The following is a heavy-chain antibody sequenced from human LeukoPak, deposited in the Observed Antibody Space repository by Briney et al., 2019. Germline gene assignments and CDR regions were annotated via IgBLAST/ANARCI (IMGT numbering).Heavy chain of an antibody. J-gene: IGHJ4*02. V-gene: IGHV3-23*01. D-gene: IGHD3-10*01. CDR2: ISGSGGST. Sequence: PGGSLRLSCAASGFTFSSYAMSWVRQAPGKGLEWVSAISGSGGSTYYADSVKGRFTISRDNSKNTLYLQMNSLRAEDTAVYYCAKDGLLWFGELLQVDYWDQGTLVTVSS. CDR1: GFTFSSYA. CDR3: AKDGLLWFGELLQVDY.